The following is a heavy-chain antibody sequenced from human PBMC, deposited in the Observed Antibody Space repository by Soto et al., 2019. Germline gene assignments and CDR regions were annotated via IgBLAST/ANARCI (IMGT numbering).Heavy chain of an antibody. D-gene: IGHD3-3*01. CDR1: GYSFTSYW. CDR2: IYPGDSDT. J-gene: IGHJ4*02. V-gene: IGHV5-51*01. Sequence: GESLKISCKGSGYSFTSYWIGWVRQMPGKGLEWMGIIYPGDSDTRYSPSFQGQVTISADKTISTAYLQSSSLKASDTAMYYCARQYYDPLAPFDFWGQGTMVTVSS. CDR3: ARQYYDPLAPFDF.